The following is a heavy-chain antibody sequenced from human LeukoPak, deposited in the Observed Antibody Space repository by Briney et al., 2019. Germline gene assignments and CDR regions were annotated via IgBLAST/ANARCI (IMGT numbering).Heavy chain of an antibody. CDR2: ISSSGTTI. CDR1: GFTFTDFY. V-gene: IGHV3-11*04. CDR3: ARDLDIVVVVAATPSGYYGMDV. Sequence: GGSLRLSCAASGFTFTDFYMSWIRQAPGKGLEWVSYISSSGTTIYYADSVMGRFTISRDNAKNSLYLQMNSLRAEDTAVYYCARDLDIVVVVAATPSGYYGMDVWGQGTTVTVSS. J-gene: IGHJ6*02. D-gene: IGHD2-15*01.